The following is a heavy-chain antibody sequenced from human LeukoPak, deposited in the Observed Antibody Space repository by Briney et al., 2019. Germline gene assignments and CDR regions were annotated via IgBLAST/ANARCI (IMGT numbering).Heavy chain of an antibody. Sequence: ASVKVSCKASGYTFTSYGISWVRQAPGQGLEWMGIINPSGGSTSYAQKFQGRVTMTRDTSTSTVYMELSSLRSEDTAVYYCASPKIMVVTAPLDYWGQGTLVTVSS. CDR1: GYTFTSYG. V-gene: IGHV1-46*01. D-gene: IGHD2-21*02. CDR2: INPSGGST. J-gene: IGHJ4*02. CDR3: ASPKIMVVTAPLDY.